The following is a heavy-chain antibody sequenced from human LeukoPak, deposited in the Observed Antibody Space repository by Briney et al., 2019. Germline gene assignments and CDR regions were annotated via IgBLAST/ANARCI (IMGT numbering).Heavy chain of an antibody. CDR2: IGTAGDT. CDR3: ARDSSGWRAFDI. D-gene: IGHD6-19*01. CDR1: GFTFSGYD. J-gene: IGHJ3*02. Sequence: GGSLRLSCAASGFTFSGYDMHWVRHGTGKGLEWVSGIGTAGDTYYPGSVKGRFTISRENAKNSLYLQMNSLRAGDTAVYYCARDSSGWRAFDIWGQGTMVTVSS. V-gene: IGHV3-13*04.